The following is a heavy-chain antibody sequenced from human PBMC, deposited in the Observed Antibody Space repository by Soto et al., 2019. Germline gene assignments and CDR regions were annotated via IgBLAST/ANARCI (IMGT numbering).Heavy chain of an antibody. J-gene: IGHJ4*02. CDR3: ARDPDYYDSSGPFDY. V-gene: IGHV3-30-3*01. CDR1: GFTFSSYA. CDR2: ISYDGSNK. Sequence: GVSLRLSCAASGFTFSSYAMHWVRQAPGKGLEWVAVISYDGSNKYYADSVKGRFTISRDNSKNTLYLQMNSLRAEDTAVYYCARDPDYYDSSGPFDYWGQGTLVTVS. D-gene: IGHD3-22*01.